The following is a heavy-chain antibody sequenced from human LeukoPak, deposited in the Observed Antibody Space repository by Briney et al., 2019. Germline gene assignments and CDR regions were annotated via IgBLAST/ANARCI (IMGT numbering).Heavy chain of an antibody. CDR3: ARKRAYYYGMDV. CDR2: ISGSGAGT. CDR1: GFTLRSYA. V-gene: IGHV3-23*01. Sequence: PGGSLRLSCAASGFTLRSYAMSWVRQAPGKGLEWVSAISGSGAGTHYADSVKGRFTISRDNSKNTLYLQMNSLRAGDTAVYYCARKRAYYYGMDVWGQGTTVTVSS. J-gene: IGHJ6*02.